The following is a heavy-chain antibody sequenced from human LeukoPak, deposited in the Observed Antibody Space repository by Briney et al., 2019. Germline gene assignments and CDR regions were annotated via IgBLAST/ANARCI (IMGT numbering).Heavy chain of an antibody. CDR1: GFTVGVYS. J-gene: IGHJ4*02. V-gene: IGHV3-49*04. D-gene: IGHD3-16*01. CDR3: TRLGY. CDR2: IRSKAYGGTT. Sequence: PGGSLRLSCTASGFTVGVYSMSWVRQAPGKGREWVGFIRSKAYGGTTEYAASVKGRFTISRGDSKRIAYLQMNSLKTGDTAVYYCTRLGYWGQGTLVTVSS.